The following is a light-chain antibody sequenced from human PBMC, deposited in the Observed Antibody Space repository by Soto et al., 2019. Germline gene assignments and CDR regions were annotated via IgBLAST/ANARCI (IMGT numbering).Light chain of an antibody. V-gene: IGKV3-15*01. CDR3: HQYNNWPRT. Sequence: EIVMTQSPATLSVSPGERATLSCRASQSVSSNLAWYQQKPGQAPRLLIYGASTRATGIPARFSGSGSGTEFTLTISSLPSEDFAAYYCHQYNNWPRTFGQGTKLEIK. CDR2: GAS. CDR1: QSVSSN. J-gene: IGKJ2*01.